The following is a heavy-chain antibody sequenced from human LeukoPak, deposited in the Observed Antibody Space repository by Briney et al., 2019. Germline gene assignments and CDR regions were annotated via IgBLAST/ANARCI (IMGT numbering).Heavy chain of an antibody. V-gene: IGHV3-30*02. CDR1: GFTFSSYG. CDR3: AKLYYDFWSGYLIDY. D-gene: IGHD3-3*01. J-gene: IGHJ4*02. Sequence: GGSLRLSCAESGFTFSSYGMHWVRQAPGKGLEWVAVIWYDGSNKYYADSVKGRFTISRDNSKNTLYLQMNSLRAEDTAVYYCAKLYYDFWSGYLIDYWGQGTLVTVSS. CDR2: IWYDGSNK.